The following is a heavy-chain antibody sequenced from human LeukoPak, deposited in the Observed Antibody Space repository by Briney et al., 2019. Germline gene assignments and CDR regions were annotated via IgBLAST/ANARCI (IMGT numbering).Heavy chain of an antibody. CDR3: ARSSGELPAPNIDY. V-gene: IGHV1-8*02. D-gene: IGHD1-26*01. CDR1: GGTFSSYA. CDR2: MNPNSGNT. J-gene: IGHJ4*02. Sequence: ASVKVSCKASGGTFSSYAISWVRQAPGQGLEWMGWMNPNSGNTGYAQKFQGRVTMTRNTSISTAYMELSSLRSEDTAVYYCARSSGELPAPNIDYWGQGTLVTVSS.